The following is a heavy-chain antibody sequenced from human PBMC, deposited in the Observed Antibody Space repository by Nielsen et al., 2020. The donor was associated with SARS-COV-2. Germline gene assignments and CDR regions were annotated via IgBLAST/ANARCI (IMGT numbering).Heavy chain of an antibody. V-gene: IGHV6-1*01. Sequence: QTLSLTCAISGDSVSSSSAAWNWIRPSPSRCLEWLGRTYYRSKWYNDYAVSVKSRITINPDTSKNQFSLHLNSVTPEDTAVYYCARARGAYGDYYYYYYADVWGKGTTVTVSS. CDR1: GDSVSSSSAA. J-gene: IGHJ6*03. CDR2: TYYRSKWYN. D-gene: IGHD4-17*01. CDR3: ARARGAYGDYYYYYYADV.